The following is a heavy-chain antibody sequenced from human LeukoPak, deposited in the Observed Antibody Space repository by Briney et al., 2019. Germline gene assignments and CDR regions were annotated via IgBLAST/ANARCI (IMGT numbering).Heavy chain of an antibody. D-gene: IGHD1-26*01. CDR1: GFTFSSYS. V-gene: IGHV3-48*02. CDR2: ISSSSSTI. J-gene: IGHJ4*02. CDR3: ARYSGSYYYPPAWDL. Sequence: PGGSLRLSCAASGFTFSSYSMNWVRQAPGKGLEWVSYISSSSSTIYYADSVKGRFTISGDNAKNSLYLQMNSLRDEDTAVYYCARYSGSYYYPPAWDLWGQGTLVTVSS.